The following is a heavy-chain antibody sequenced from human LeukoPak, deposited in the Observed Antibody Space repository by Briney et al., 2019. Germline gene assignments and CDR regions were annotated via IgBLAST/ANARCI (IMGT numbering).Heavy chain of an antibody. CDR1: GFTFSSYF. CDR3: TRRMNTVMGCFDY. CDR2: INSDGSTT. Sequence: GGSLRLSCAASGFTFSSYFMHWVRQVPGKGLVLISRINSDGSTTTYADSVKGRFTISRDNAKNTLYLQMDSLRAEDTAVYYCTRRMNTVMGCFDYWGQGALVTVSS. V-gene: IGHV3-74*01. J-gene: IGHJ4*02. D-gene: IGHD5-18*01.